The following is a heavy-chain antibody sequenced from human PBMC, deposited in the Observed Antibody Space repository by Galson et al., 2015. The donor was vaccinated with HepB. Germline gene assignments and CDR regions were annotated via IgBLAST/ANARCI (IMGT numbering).Heavy chain of an antibody. CDR3: ARAEHYYGSGEHWGDY. Sequence: SLRLSCAAAGFTFSSYGMHWVRQAPGKGLEWVAVISYDGSNKYYADSVKGRFTISRDNSKNTLYLQMNSLRAEDTAVYYCARAEHYYGSGEHWGDYWGQGTLVTVSS. D-gene: IGHD3-10*01. V-gene: IGHV3-30*03. J-gene: IGHJ4*02. CDR2: ISYDGSNK. CDR1: GFTFSSYG.